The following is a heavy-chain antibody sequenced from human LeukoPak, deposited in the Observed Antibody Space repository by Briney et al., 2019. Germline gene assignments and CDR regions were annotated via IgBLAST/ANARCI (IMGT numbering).Heavy chain of an antibody. CDR2: IGTAGDT. Sequence: PGGSLRLSCAASGFTFSSYDMHWVRQATGKGLEWVSAIGTAGDTYYPGSVKGRFTISRENAKNSLYLQMNSLRAGDTAVYYCAKDAVGHDAFDIWGQGTMVTVSS. CDR1: GFTFSSYD. CDR3: AKDAVGHDAFDI. D-gene: IGHD2-2*01. J-gene: IGHJ3*02. V-gene: IGHV3-13*01.